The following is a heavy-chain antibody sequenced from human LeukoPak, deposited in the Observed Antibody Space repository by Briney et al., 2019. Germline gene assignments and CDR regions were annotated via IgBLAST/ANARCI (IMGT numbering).Heavy chain of an antibody. V-gene: IGHV3-23*01. CDR1: GFTFSSYA. CDR3: AKPSSYSSSCFDY. D-gene: IGHD6-6*01. J-gene: IGHJ4*02. Sequence: PGGSLRLSCAASGFTFSSYAMSWVRQAPGKGLEWVSAISGSGGSTYYADSVKGRFTISRDNSKSTLYLQMNSLRAEDTAVYYCAKPSSYSSSCFDYWGQGTLVTVSS. CDR2: ISGSGGST.